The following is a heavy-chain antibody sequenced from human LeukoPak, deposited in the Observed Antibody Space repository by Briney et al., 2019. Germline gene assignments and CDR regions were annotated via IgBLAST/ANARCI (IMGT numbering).Heavy chain of an antibody. V-gene: IGHV3-7*01. Sequence: GGSLRLSCAASGFTFSTYWMSWVRQAPGKGLEWVANINQDGSEKYSVDSVKGRFTTSRDNAKRSLYLQMNSLRADDTAVYYCARDRALYDSRRGYYYTEDDYWGQETLVTVSS. CDR3: ARDRALYDSRRGYYYTEDDY. CDR2: INQDGSEK. D-gene: IGHD3-22*01. J-gene: IGHJ4*02. CDR1: GFTFSTYW.